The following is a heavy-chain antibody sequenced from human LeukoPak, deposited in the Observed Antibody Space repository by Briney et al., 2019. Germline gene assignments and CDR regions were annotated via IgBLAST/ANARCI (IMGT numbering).Heavy chain of an antibody. V-gene: IGHV4-30-4*01. CDR1: GVSISSGDYY. Sequence: PSQTLSLTCTVSGVSISSGDYYWSWIRQPPGKGLEWIGYMYSSGSTCYNPSLKSRATISVDTSKNQFSLKLSSVTAADTAVYYCARPYYYDSRIDPWGQGTLVTVSS. D-gene: IGHD3-22*01. J-gene: IGHJ5*02. CDR3: ARPYYYDSRIDP. CDR2: MYSSGST.